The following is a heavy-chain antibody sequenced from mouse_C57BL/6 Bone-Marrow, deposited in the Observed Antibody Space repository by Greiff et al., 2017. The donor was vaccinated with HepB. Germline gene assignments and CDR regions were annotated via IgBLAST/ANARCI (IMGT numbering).Heavy chain of an antibody. CDR3: ARCPGDYGSSDYYAMDY. V-gene: IGHV1-78*01. Sequence: QVQLQQSDAELVKPGASVKISCKVSGYTFTDHTIHWMKQRPEQGLEWIGYIYPRDGSTKYNEKFKGKATLTADKSSSTAYMQLNSLTSEDSAVYFCARCPGDYGSSDYYAMDYWGQGTSVTVSS. D-gene: IGHD1-1*01. CDR1: GYTFTDHT. J-gene: IGHJ4*01. CDR2: IYPRDGST.